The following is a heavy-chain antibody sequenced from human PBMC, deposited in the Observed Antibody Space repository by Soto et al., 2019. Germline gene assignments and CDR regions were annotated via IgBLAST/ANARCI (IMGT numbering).Heavy chain of an antibody. V-gene: IGHV3-9*01. CDR1: GFRFGDYA. CDR2: IFWHRGTI. Sequence: DVQLVESGGGLVQPGRSLRLSCEVSGFRFGDYAMHWVRQAPGKGLEWVSGIFWHRGTIAYADSVKGRFTISRDNAKKSLYLQMNSLRPEDKAPYYCAKGQCTGVKCYSDYMDVWGKGTTVTVSS. CDR3: AKGQCTGVKCYSDYMDV. D-gene: IGHD2-8*02. J-gene: IGHJ6*03.